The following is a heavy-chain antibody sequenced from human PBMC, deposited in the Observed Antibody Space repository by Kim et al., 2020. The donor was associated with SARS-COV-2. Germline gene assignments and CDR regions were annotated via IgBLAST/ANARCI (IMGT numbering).Heavy chain of an antibody. CDR2: ISGSGGST. Sequence: GGSLRLSCAASGFTFSSYAMRWVRQAPGKGLEWVAAISGSGGSTYYADSVKGRFTISRDNSKNTLYLQMNSLRAEDTAVYYCAKDLCVVVPAASNVWGQGTLVTVSS. J-gene: IGHJ4*02. CDR3: AKDLCVVVPAASNV. V-gene: IGHV3-23*01. CDR1: GFTFSSYA. D-gene: IGHD2-2*01.